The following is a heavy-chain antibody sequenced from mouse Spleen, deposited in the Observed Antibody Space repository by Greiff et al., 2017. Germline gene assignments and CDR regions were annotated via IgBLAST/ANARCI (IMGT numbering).Heavy chain of an antibody. J-gene: IGHJ3*01. CDR1: GFTFTTYA. V-gene: IGHV10-3*01. CDR3: VREDYYDGSCFAY. D-gene: IGHD1-1*01. CDR2: ISSKSSNYAT. Sequence: EVKLMESGGGLVQPKGSLKLSCAASGFTFTTYAMHWVRQAPGKGLEWVARISSKSSNYATYYADSVKDRFTISRADSQSMLYLQMNNLKTEDTAMYYCVREDYYDGSCFAYWGQGTLVTVSA.